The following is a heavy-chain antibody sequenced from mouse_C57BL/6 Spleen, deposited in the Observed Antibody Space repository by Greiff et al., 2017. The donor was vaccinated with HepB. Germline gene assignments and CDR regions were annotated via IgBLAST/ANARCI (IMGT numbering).Heavy chain of an antibody. V-gene: IGHV1-69*01. CDR2: IDPSDSYT. Sequence: QVQLQQSGAELVMPGASVKLSCKASGYTFTSYWMHWVKQRPGQGLEWIGEIDPSDSYTNYNQKFKGKSTLTVDKSSSTAYMQLSSLTSEDSAVYYCARLGTTVDYWGQGTTLTVSS. CDR1: GYTFTSYW. D-gene: IGHD1-1*01. CDR3: ARLGTTVDY. J-gene: IGHJ2*01.